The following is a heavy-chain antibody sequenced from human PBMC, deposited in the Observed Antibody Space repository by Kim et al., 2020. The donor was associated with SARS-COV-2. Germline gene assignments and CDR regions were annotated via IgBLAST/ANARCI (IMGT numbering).Heavy chain of an antibody. V-gene: IGHV4-39*07. Sequence: SLKSRVTISIDPSQNQFSLKLSSVTAADTAVYYCARDGTYSTYGYNWFDPWGQGTLVTVSS. CDR3: ARDGTYSTYGYNWFDP. J-gene: IGHJ5*02. D-gene: IGHD4-4*01.